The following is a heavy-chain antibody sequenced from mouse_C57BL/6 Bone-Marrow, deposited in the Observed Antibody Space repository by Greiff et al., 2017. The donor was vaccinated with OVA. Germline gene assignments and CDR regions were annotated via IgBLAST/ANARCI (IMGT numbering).Heavy chain of an antibody. D-gene: IGHD1-1*01. V-gene: IGHV2-2*01. CDR3: ARMGKNYYGSSGYFDY. J-gene: IGHJ2*01. Sequence: QMQLKQSGPGLVQPSQSLSITCTVSGFSLTSYGVHWVRQSPGKGLEWLGVIWSGGSTDYNAAFISRLSISKDNSKSQVFFKMNSLQADDTAIYYCARMGKNYYGSSGYFDYWGQGTTLTVSS. CDR1: GFSLTSYG. CDR2: IWSGGST.